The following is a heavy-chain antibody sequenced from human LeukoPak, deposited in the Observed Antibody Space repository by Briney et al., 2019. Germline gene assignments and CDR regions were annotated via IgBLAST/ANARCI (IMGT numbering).Heavy chain of an antibody. CDR3: ASLASKPDYVGFDAFDI. CDR1: GFTFSSYE. J-gene: IGHJ3*02. CDR2: ISSSGSTI. D-gene: IGHD4-17*01. V-gene: IGHV3-48*03. Sequence: GGSLRLSCAASGFTFSSYEMNWVRQAPGKGLEWVSYISSSGSTIYYADSVKGRFTISRDNAKNSLYLQMNSLSAEDTAVYYCASLASKPDYVGFDAFDIWGQGTMVTVSS.